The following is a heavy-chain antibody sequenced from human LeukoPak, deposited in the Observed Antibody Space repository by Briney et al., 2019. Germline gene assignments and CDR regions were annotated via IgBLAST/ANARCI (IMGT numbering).Heavy chain of an antibody. CDR2: ISWAGDNP. D-gene: IGHD6-19*01. V-gene: IGHV3-43*01. J-gene: IGHJ4*02. CDR3: ATGNSVAVSAYFDY. Sequence: GGSLRLSCAASGFTFDDYTMSWVREAPGEGLEWVALISWAGDNPYYADSVKGRFTISIDNSKNSLYLRMNRLRTQATALFYCATGNSVAVSAYFDYWGQGTLVTVSS. CDR1: GFTFDDYT.